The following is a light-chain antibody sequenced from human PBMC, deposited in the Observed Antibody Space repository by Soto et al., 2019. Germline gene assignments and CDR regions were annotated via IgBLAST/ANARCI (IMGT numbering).Light chain of an antibody. V-gene: IGKV1-9*01. Sequence: IQLTQSPSSLSASVGDRVTITCRDSQGISSYLAWYQQKPGKAPKLLIYAASTLQSGVPSRFSGSGSGTDFTLTISSLQPEDFATYYCQQLSTYPLTFGGGTKVEI. CDR2: AAS. CDR1: QGISSY. J-gene: IGKJ4*01. CDR3: QQLSTYPLT.